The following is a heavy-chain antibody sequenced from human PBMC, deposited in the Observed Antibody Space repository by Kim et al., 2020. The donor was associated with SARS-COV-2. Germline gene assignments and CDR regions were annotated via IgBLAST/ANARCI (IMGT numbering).Heavy chain of an antibody. V-gene: IGHV4-30-2*04. CDR2: S. CDR3: ARGSSSWYYY. D-gene: IGHD6-13*01. Sequence: SSNNPSLKSRVTVSVDTSKNQFSLKLRAVTAADTSVYYCARGSSSWYYYWGQGTLVTVSS. J-gene: IGHJ4*02.